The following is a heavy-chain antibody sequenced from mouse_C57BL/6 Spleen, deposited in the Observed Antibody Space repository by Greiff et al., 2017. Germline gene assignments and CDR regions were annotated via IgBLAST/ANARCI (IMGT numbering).Heavy chain of an antibody. Sequence: DVQLQESGPGLVKPSQSLSLTCSVTGYSITSGYYWNWIRQFPGNKLEWMGYISYDGSNNYNPSLKNRISITRDTSKNQFFLKLNSVTTEDTATYYCARDYGSVWGTGTTVTVSS. J-gene: IGHJ1*03. CDR3: ARDYGSV. D-gene: IGHD1-1*01. CDR1: GYSITSGYY. CDR2: ISYDGSN. V-gene: IGHV3-6*01.